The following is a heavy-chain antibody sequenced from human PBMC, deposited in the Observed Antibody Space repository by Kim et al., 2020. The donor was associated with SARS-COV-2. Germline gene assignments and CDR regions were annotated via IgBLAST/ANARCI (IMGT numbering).Heavy chain of an antibody. CDR3: AKDYDILTGYYIEEGWFDP. J-gene: IGHJ5*02. CDR2: ISGSGGST. D-gene: IGHD3-9*01. CDR1: GFTFSSYA. V-gene: IGHV3-23*01. Sequence: GGSLRLSCAASGFTFSSYAMSWVRQAPGKGLEWVSAISGSGGSTYYADSVKGRFTISRDNSKNTLYLQMNSLRAEDTAVYYCAKDYDILTGYYIEEGWFDPWGQGTLVTVSS.